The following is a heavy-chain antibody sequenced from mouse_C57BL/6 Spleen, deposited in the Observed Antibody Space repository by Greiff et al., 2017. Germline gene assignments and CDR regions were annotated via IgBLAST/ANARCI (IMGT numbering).Heavy chain of an antibody. Sequence: EVMLVESEGGLVQPGSSMKLSCTASGFTFSDYYMAWVRQVPEKGLEWVANINYDGSSTYYLDSLKSRFIISRDNAKNILYLQMSSLKSEDTATYYCARDGRGNFDYWGQGTTLTVSS. J-gene: IGHJ2*01. V-gene: IGHV5-16*01. CDR2: INYDGSST. D-gene: IGHD1-1*01. CDR3: ARDGRGNFDY. CDR1: GFTFSDYY.